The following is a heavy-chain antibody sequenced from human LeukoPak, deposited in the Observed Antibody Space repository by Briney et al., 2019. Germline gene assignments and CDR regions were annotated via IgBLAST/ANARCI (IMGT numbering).Heavy chain of an antibody. CDR2: VYYNGNT. J-gene: IGHJ4*02. CDR3: ARDISGTYD. D-gene: IGHD1-7*01. CDR1: GGSVRGYH. V-gene: IGHV4-59*02. Sequence: PSETLSLTCTVSGGSVRGYHWHWIRQPPGKGLEWIGDVYYNGNTNNNPSLKSRVTIGLDTSKNQFSLKLKSVTAADTAVYYCARDISGTYDWGPGILVTVSS.